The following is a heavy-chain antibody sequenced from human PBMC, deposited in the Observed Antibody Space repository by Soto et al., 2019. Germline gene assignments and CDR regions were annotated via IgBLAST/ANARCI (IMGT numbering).Heavy chain of an antibody. CDR1: CGSNSSGVYY. D-gene: IGHD3-3*01. J-gene: IGHJ6*02. CDR3: ARARVASVSYYDFWSGSSEYYGMDV. V-gene: IGHV4-31*03. Sequence: SETLSLTCTVSCGSNSSGVYYWSWIRQHPGKGLDWIGYIYYSGSTYYNPSLKSRVTISVDTSKNQFSLKLSSVTAADTAVYYWARARVASVSYYDFWSGSSEYYGMDVWGQGTTVTVSS. CDR2: IYYSGST.